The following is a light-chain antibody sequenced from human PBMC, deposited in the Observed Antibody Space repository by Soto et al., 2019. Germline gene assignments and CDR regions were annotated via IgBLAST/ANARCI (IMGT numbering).Light chain of an antibody. Sequence: QPVLTQPASVSGSPGQSITISCTGTSSDVGGYNYVSWYQQHPGKAPKLMIYDVSSRPSGVSNRFSGSKSGNTASLTISGLQAEDEADYYCGSYTSSSTLVVFGGGTKLTVL. J-gene: IGLJ2*01. CDR1: SSDVGGYNY. CDR3: GSYTSSSTLVV. V-gene: IGLV2-14*01. CDR2: DVS.